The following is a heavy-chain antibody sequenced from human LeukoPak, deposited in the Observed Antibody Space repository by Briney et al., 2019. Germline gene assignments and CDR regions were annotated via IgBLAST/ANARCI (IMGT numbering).Heavy chain of an antibody. CDR1: GRSFSSYA. CDR2: ITPVFGTA. D-gene: IGHD6-13*01. V-gene: IGHV1-69*01. CDR3: ARGSASNWPVDI. J-gene: IGHJ4*02. Sequence: SVRVSCKASGRSFSSYAISWVRQAPGRGLEWMGGITPVFGTAKYAQRFQGRVTISADDSTSTAYLEVTKVTSEDTAVYYCARGSASNWPVDIWGQGTLITVSS.